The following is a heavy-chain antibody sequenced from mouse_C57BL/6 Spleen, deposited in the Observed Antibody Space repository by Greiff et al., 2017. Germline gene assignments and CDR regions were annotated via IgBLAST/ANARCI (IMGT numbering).Heavy chain of an antibody. Sequence: QVQLQQPGAELVMPGASVKLSCKASGYTFTSYWMHWVKQRPGQGLEWIGEIDPSDSYTNYNQQFKGKSTLTVDKSSSTAYMQLSSLTSEDSAVYYCARFNYDYVGVAYWGQGTLVTVSA. J-gene: IGHJ3*01. D-gene: IGHD2-4*01. V-gene: IGHV1-69*01. CDR2: IDPSDSYT. CDR3: ARFNYDYVGVAY. CDR1: GYTFTSYW.